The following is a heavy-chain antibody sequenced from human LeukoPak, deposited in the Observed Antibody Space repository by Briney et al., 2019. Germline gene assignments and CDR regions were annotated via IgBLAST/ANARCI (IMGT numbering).Heavy chain of an antibody. CDR3: ASGYYDSSGYYLPKLYYYYYGMDV. J-gene: IGHJ6*02. V-gene: IGHV3-11*01. Sequence: GGSLRLSCAASGFTFSDYYMSWIRQAPGKGLEWVSYISSSGSTIYYADSVKGRFTISRDNAKNSLYLQMNSLRAEDTAVYYCASGYYDSSGYYLPKLYYYYYGMDVWGQGTTVTVSS. D-gene: IGHD3-22*01. CDR1: GFTFSDYY. CDR2: ISSSGSTI.